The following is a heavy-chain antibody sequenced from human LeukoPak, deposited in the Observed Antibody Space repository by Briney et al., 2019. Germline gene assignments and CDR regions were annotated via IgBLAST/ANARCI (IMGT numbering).Heavy chain of an antibody. CDR1: GFTFSTYA. Sequence: GGSLRLSCAASGFTFSTYAMSWVRQAPGKGLEWVSVIFGNGGGIHYADSVKGRFSISRDNSGNTVYLQMNSLRVEDTAVYYCAKDLRPDGRYDFDHWGQGTLVTVS. D-gene: IGHD5-12*01. J-gene: IGHJ4*02. CDR3: AKDLRPDGRYDFDH. V-gene: IGHV3-23*01. CDR2: IFGNGGGI.